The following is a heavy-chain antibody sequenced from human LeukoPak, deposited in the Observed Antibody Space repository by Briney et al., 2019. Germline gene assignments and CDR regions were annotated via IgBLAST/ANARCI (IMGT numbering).Heavy chain of an antibody. J-gene: IGHJ4*02. CDR1: GFTFSSYA. D-gene: IGHD3-22*01. CDR2: ISSNGGST. CDR3: VAPAYCDSSGYYF. Sequence: GGSLRLSCSASGFTFSSYAMHWVRQAPGKGLEYVSAISSNGGSTYYADSVKGRFTISRDNSKNTLYLQMSSLRAEDTAVYYCVAPAYCDSSGYYFWGQGTLVTVSS. V-gene: IGHV3-64D*06.